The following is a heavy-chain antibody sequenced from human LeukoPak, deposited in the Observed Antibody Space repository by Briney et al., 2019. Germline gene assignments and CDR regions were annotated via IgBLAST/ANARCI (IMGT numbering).Heavy chain of an antibody. V-gene: IGHV1-8*01. CDR2: MNPNSGAT. CDR1: GYTFTSYD. CDR3: ARLQEWLAPFDY. D-gene: IGHD6-19*01. Sequence: ASVKVSCKASGYTFTSYDFNWLRQATGQGPEWMGWMNPNSGATGYAQKFQGRVTMTRSASINTAYMELTNLRSEDTAMYYCARLQEWLAPFDYWGQGTLVTVSS. J-gene: IGHJ4*02.